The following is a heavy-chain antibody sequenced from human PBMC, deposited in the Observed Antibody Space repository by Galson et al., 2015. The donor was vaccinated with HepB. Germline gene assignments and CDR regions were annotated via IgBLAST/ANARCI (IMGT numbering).Heavy chain of an antibody. D-gene: IGHD4-17*01. CDR2: INTDDSRT. V-gene: IGHV3-74*01. Sequence: SLRLSCAASGFTFSSYWMHWVRQVPGKGLMWVSRINTDDSRTNYADSVKGRFTISRDDAKSTLYLQMSSLRAEDTAVYYCARGLYGDSVGFDYWGQGSLVTVST. CDR3: ARGLYGDSVGFDY. CDR1: GFTFSSYW. J-gene: IGHJ4*02.